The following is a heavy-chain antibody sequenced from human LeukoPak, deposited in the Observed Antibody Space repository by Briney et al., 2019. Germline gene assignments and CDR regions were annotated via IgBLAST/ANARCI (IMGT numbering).Heavy chain of an antibody. J-gene: IGHJ4*02. Sequence: GGSLRLSCAASGFSVSSNYMTWVRQAPGKGLEWVSSIYSGSTTYYADSVKGRFTISRDNIKNSLYLQMNSLKTEDTALYYCAKAFRDGYNYPFDYWGQGTLVTVSS. CDR2: IYSGSTT. D-gene: IGHD5-24*01. CDR3: AKAFRDGYNYPFDY. CDR1: GFSVSSNY. V-gene: IGHV3-53*05.